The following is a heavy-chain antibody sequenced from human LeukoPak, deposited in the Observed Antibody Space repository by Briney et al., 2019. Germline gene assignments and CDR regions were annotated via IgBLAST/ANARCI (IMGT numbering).Heavy chain of an antibody. CDR3: ARGGPSTYYYGSGSFVFRYFDY. J-gene: IGHJ4*02. CDR1: GGSISSYY. V-gene: IGHV4-4*07. Sequence: SETLSLTCTVSGGSISSYYWSWIRQPAGKGLEWIGRIYTSGSTNYNPSLKSRVTMSVDTSKNQFSLKLSSVTAADTAVYYCARGGPSTYYYGSGSFVFRYFDYWGQGTLVTVSS. D-gene: IGHD3-10*01. CDR2: IYTSGST.